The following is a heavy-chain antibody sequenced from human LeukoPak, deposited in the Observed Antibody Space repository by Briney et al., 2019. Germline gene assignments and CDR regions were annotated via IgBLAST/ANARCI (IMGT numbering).Heavy chain of an antibody. J-gene: IGHJ4*02. D-gene: IGHD1-26*01. V-gene: IGHV3-30*02. Sequence: GGSLRLSCAASGFTFSYYGIHWVRQAPGKGLEWVAFIRYDGSSKYYADFVKGRFTISRDNSKNTLYLQMNSLRAEDTAVYYCAKDRVGALLTLDYWGQGTLVTVSS. CDR1: GFTFSYYG. CDR2: IRYDGSSK. CDR3: AKDRVGALLTLDY.